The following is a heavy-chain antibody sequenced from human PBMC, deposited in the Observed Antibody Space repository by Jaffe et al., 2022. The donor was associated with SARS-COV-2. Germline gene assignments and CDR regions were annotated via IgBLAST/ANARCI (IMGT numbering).Heavy chain of an antibody. V-gene: IGHV3-64*01. CDR3: ATLAGYLSGYYRGSVLHAFDI. CDR2: ISSNGGST. D-gene: IGHD3-22*01. J-gene: IGHJ3*02. Sequence: EVQLVESGGGLVQPGGSLRLSCAASGFTFSSYAMHWVRQAPGKGLEYVSAISSNGGSTYYANSVKGRFTISRDNSKNTLYLQMGSLRAEDMAVYYCATLAGYLSGYYRGSVLHAFDIWGQGTMVTVSS. CDR1: GFTFSSYA.